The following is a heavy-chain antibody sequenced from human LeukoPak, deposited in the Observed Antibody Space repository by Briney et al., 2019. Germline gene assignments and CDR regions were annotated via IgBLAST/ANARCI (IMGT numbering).Heavy chain of an antibody. CDR1: GFTFSSYE. J-gene: IGHJ4*02. CDR2: ISSSGSTI. V-gene: IGHV3-48*03. D-gene: IGHD2-21*01. Sequence: PGGSLRLSCAASGFTFSSYEMNWVRQAPGKGLEWVSYISSSGSTIYYADSVKGRFTISRDNAKSSLYLQMNSLRAEDTAVYYCAPSLDIPFFDYWGQGTLVTVSS. CDR3: APSLDIPFFDY.